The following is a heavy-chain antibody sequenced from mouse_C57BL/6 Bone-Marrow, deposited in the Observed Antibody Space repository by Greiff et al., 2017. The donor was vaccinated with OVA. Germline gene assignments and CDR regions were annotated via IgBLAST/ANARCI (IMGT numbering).Heavy chain of an antibody. J-gene: IGHJ2*01. Sequence: QVQLQQPGAELVRPGSSVKLSCKASGYTFTSYWMHWVKQRPIQGLEWIGTIDPSDSETHYNQKFKDKATLTVDKSSSTAYMQLSSLTSEDSAVYYCARDGYYGDYWGQGTTLTVSS. V-gene: IGHV1-52*01. D-gene: IGHD2-3*01. CDR3: ARDGYYGDY. CDR2: IDPSDSET. CDR1: GYTFTSYW.